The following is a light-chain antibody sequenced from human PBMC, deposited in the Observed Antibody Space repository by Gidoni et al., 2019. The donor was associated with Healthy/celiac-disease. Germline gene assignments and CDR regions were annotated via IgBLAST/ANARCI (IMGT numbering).Light chain of an antibody. V-gene: IGLV3-19*01. J-gene: IGLJ2*01. Sequence: SSGLTQDPAVSVAVGHTVRITCQGDSLRSYYASWYQQKPGQATVLVIYGKNNRPPGTPDRFSGSRSGNTASLTITGAQAEDEAEYYCNSRDSSGNHVVFGGGTKLTVL. CDR3: NSRDSSGNHVV. CDR1: SLRSYY. CDR2: GKN.